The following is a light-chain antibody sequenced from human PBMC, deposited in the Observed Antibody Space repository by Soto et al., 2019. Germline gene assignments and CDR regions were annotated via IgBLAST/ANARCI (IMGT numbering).Light chain of an antibody. Sequence: EIVLTQSPGTLSLSPGERATLSCRASQSINNRYLAWYQQKPGQAPRLLIYGASSRATGIPDRFIGSWSGTDFTLTISRLEPEDLAVYYCQQFGSSPGFTFGPGTKVDIK. J-gene: IGKJ3*01. V-gene: IGKV3-20*01. CDR3: QQFGSSPGFT. CDR2: GAS. CDR1: QSINNRY.